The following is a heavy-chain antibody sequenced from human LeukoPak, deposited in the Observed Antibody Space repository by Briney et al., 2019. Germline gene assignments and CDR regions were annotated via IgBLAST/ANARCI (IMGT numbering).Heavy chain of an antibody. D-gene: IGHD6-19*01. CDR3: ARDPSNTSGYYVYHDY. CDR1: GYTFNXXX. J-gene: IGHJ4*02. Sequence: ASVKVSCKASGYTFNXXXXXXXRQAPGQGLXXXXXXXCYNGDTRYATKFQGRVTMTKDTSTSPVHMELRSLRSDDTAVYYCARDPSNTSGYYVYHDYWGQGALVTVSS. CDR2: XXCYNGDT. V-gene: IGHV1-18*01.